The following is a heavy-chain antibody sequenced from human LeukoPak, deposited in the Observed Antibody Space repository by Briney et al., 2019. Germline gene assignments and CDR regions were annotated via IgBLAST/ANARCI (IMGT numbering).Heavy chain of an antibody. V-gene: IGHV3-23*01. J-gene: IGHJ3*02. CDR2: ISGSGGST. D-gene: IGHD3-22*01. Sequence: PGGSLRLSCAASGFTFSSYAMSWVRQAPGKGLEWVSAISGSGGSTYYADSVKGRFTISRDNSKNTLYLQMNSLRAEDTAVYYCTTVDRPMIVLFDIWGQGTMVTVSS. CDR3: TTVDRPMIVLFDI. CDR1: GFTFSSYA.